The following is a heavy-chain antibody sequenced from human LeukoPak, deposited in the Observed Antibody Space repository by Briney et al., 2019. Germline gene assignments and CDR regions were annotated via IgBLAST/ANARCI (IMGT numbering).Heavy chain of an antibody. CDR3: AKRALLWFGEYEYYFDY. CDR1: GFTFSSYA. D-gene: IGHD3-10*01. V-gene: IGHV3-7*01. J-gene: IGHJ4*02. Sequence: GGSLRLSCAASGFTFSSYAMSWVRQAPGKGLEWVANIKQDGSEKYYVDSVKGRFTISRDNAKNSLYLQMNSLRAEDTAVYYCAKRALLWFGEYEYYFDYWGQGTLVTVSS. CDR2: IKQDGSEK.